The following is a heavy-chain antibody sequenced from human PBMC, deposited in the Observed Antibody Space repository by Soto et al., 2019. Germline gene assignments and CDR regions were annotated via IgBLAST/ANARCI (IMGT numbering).Heavy chain of an antibody. CDR3: TRDDCSSTSCYSFDY. CDR1: GFTFGDYA. J-gene: IGHJ4*02. Sequence: GGSLRLSCTASGFTFGDYAMSWVRQAPGKWLEWVGFIRSKAYGGTTEYAASVKGRFTISRDDSKSIAYLQMNSLKTEDTAVYYCTRDDCSSTSCYSFDYWGQGXLVTVYS. V-gene: IGHV3-49*04. D-gene: IGHD2-2*02. CDR2: IRSKAYGGTT.